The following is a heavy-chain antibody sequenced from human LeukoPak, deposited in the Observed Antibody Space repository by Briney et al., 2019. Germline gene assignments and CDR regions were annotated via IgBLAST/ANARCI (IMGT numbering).Heavy chain of an antibody. Sequence: ASVKVSCKASGYTFTSYGISWVRRAPGQGLEWMGWISAYNGNTNYAQKLQGRVTMTTDTSTSTDYMELRSLRSDDTAVYYCARATYYYDSSGLYYFDYWGQGTLVTVSS. V-gene: IGHV1-18*01. D-gene: IGHD3-22*01. CDR3: ARATYYYDSSGLYYFDY. CDR1: GYTFTSYG. CDR2: ISAYNGNT. J-gene: IGHJ4*02.